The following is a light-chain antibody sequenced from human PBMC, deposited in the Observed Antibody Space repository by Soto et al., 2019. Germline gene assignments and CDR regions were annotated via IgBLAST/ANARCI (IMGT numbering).Light chain of an antibody. CDR1: QSVSGN. J-gene: IGKJ1*01. CDR2: GTS. Sequence: EVVLSPGPAPLSVSPREGVTLSCMTSQSVSGNLAWSQQRPGQGPRLLIYGTSTRAAGVPARFSGSGSGTEFTLTITSLQSEDFAVYYCQQYNSWPRTFGQGTKVDI. CDR3: QQYNSWPRT. V-gene: IGKV3-15*01.